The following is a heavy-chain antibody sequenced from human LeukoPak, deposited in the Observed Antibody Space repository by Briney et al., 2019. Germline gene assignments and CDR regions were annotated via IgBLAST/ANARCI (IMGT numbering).Heavy chain of an antibody. CDR1: GFTFSNYA. Sequence: PGGSLRLSCAASGFTFSNYAMSGVRQAPGKGLEWVSSISANGGGTYYADSVKGRFTVSRDNSQNTLYLQMNSLRAEDTAVYYCAKATKSIVVDNYFDYWGQGALVTVSS. CDR3: AKATKSIVVDNYFDY. CDR2: ISANGGGT. D-gene: IGHD3-22*01. J-gene: IGHJ4*02. V-gene: IGHV3-23*01.